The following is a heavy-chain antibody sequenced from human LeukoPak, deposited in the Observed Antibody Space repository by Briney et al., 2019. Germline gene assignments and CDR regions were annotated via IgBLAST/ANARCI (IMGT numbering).Heavy chain of an antibody. CDR2: ISYDGSNK. CDR3: AKAGSGSYYNRGIDY. J-gene: IGHJ4*02. Sequence: GGSLRLSCAASGFTFSSYGMHWVRQAPGKGLEWVAVISYDGSNKYYADSVKGRFTISRDNSKNTLYLQMNSLRAEDTALYYCAKAGSGSYYNRGIDYWGQGTLVTVSS. CDR1: GFTFSSYG. D-gene: IGHD3-10*01. V-gene: IGHV3-30*18.